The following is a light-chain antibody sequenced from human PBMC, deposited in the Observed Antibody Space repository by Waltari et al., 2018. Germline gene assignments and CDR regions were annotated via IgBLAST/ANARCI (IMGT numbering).Light chain of an antibody. V-gene: IGKV3-20*01. CDR2: HAS. CDR1: RNFNKY. J-gene: IGKJ1*01. Sequence: EVVLTQSPGTVSLSPRERATLSCRSSRNFNKYLAWYQQKPGQAPKLLISHASIRATGIPDSFSGSGSGTDFSLTISRLEPEDFAVYYCQKYENLPATFGQGTKVEIK. CDR3: QKYENLPAT.